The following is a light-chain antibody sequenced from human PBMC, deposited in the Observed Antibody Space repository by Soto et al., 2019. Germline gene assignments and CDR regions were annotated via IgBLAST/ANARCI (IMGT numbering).Light chain of an antibody. J-gene: IGLJ2*01. Sequence: QSVLTQPPSASGTPGQRVTISCSGSSSSIGINYVYWYQQLPGTAPKLLIYKNNQRPSGVPDRFSGSKSGTSASLAISGLRSEDEADYHCAAWDDSLSGVIFGGGTEVTVL. CDR2: KNN. V-gene: IGLV1-47*01. CDR3: AAWDDSLSGVI. CDR1: SSSIGINY.